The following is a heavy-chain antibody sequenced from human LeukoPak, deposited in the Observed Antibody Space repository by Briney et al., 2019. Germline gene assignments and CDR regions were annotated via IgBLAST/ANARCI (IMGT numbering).Heavy chain of an antibody. CDR2: VIPIFGTA. Sequence: SVKVSCKASGGTFSSYAISWVRQAPGQGLEWMGGVIPIFGTANYAQKFQGRVTITTDESTSTAYMELSSLRSEDTAVYYCATLNYGDYSFDYWGQGTLVTVSS. CDR3: ATLNYGDYSFDY. V-gene: IGHV1-69*05. D-gene: IGHD4-17*01. J-gene: IGHJ4*02. CDR1: GGTFSSYA.